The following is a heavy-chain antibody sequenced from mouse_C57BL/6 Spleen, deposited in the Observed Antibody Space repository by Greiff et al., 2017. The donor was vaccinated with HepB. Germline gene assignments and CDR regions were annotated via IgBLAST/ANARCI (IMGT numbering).Heavy chain of an antibody. CDR3: AREDLITTVVPYD. Sequence: QVQLQQSGAELARPGASVKLSCKASGYTFTSYGISWVKQRTGQGLEWIGEIYPRSGNTYYNEKFKGKATLTADKSSSTAYMELRSLTSEDSAVYFCAREDLITTVVPYDWGQGTLVTVSA. J-gene: IGHJ3*01. V-gene: IGHV1-81*01. CDR2: IYPRSGNT. D-gene: IGHD1-1*01. CDR1: GYTFTSYG.